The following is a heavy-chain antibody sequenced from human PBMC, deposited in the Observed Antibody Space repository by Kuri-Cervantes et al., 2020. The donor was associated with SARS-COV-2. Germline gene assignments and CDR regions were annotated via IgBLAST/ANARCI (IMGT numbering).Heavy chain of an antibody. D-gene: IGHD4-11*01. CDR2: IDWDDDK. Sequence: SGPTLVKPTQTLTLTCTFSGFSLTTCGMCVAWIRQPPGKALEWLARIDWDDDKYYKTSLNTRLSISKDTSKDQVVLTMTNMDPVDTATYYCVRIRAATVIADYWGQGTLVTVSS. J-gene: IGHJ4*02. V-gene: IGHV2-70*11. CDR3: VRIRAATVIADY. CDR1: GFSLTTCGMC.